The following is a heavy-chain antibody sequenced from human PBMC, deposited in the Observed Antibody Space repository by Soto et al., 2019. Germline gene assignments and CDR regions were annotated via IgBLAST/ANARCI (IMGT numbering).Heavy chain of an antibody. Sequence: GASVKVSCKASGYTFTSYGISWVRQAPGQGLEWMGWISAYNGNTNYAQKLQGRVTMTTDTSTSTAYMELRSLRSDDTAVYYCARDQGLLWFGDTYYYYYGMDVWGQGTTLTVSS. CDR2: ISAYNGNT. CDR1: GYTFTSYG. D-gene: IGHD3-10*01. CDR3: ARDQGLLWFGDTYYYYYGMDV. J-gene: IGHJ6*02. V-gene: IGHV1-18*01.